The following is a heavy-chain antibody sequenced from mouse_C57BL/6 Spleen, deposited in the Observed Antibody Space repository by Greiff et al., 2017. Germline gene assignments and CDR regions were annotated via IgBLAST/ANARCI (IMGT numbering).Heavy chain of an antibody. CDR3: ARDKDDDAMDY. CDR2: INYDGSST. V-gene: IGHV5-16*01. D-gene: IGHD2-12*01. Sequence: EVHLVESEGGLVQPGSSMKLSCTASGFTFSDYYMAWVRQVPEKGLEWVANINYDGSSTNYLDSLKSRFIISSDKAKNSLYLQMSSLKSEDTATYYCARDKDDDAMDYWGQGTSVTVSS. CDR1: GFTFSDYY. J-gene: IGHJ4*01.